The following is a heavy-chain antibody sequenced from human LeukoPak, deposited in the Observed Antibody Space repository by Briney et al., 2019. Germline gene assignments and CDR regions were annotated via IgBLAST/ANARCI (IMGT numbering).Heavy chain of an antibody. D-gene: IGHD6-13*01. J-gene: IGHJ5*02. Sequence: GGSLRLSCAASGFTVSSNYMSWVRQAPGKGLEWVSAISGSGGSTYYADSVKGRFTISRDNSKNTLYLQMNSLRAEDTAVYYCAKARYSSSWQFDPWGQGTLVTVSS. CDR2: ISGSGGST. CDR1: GFTVSSNY. CDR3: AKARYSSSWQFDP. V-gene: IGHV3-23*01.